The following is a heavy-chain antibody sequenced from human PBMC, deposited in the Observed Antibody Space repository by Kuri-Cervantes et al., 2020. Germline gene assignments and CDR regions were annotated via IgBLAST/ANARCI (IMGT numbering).Heavy chain of an antibody. CDR3: ARHVRKARWLKYGMDV. J-gene: IGHJ6*02. D-gene: IGHD5-24*01. Sequence: SETLSLTCTVSGGSISSGDYYWSWIRQPPGKGLEWIGYIYYSGSTYYNPSLKSRVTISVDTSKNQFSLKLSSVTAADTAVYYCARHVRKARWLKYGMDVWGQGTTVTVSS. CDR1: GGSISSGDYY. V-gene: IGHV4-30-4*01. CDR2: IYYSGST.